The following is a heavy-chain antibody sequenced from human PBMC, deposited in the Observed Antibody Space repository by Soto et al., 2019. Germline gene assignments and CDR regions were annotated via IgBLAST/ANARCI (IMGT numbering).Heavy chain of an antibody. CDR2: IYWDDDK. J-gene: IGHJ4*01. CDR1: GFSLRTSGVG. V-gene: IGHV2-5*02. D-gene: IGHD5-12*01. Sequence: QITLKESGPTLVKPTQTLTLTCTFSGFSLRTSGVGVGWIRQPPGKALEWLALIYWDDDKRYSPPLKTRLTITTHTSKHQLLLTMTNMHPVDTTTYSYPHSHGYNFFDYCRHRTLVTVSS. CDR3: PHSHGYNFFDY.